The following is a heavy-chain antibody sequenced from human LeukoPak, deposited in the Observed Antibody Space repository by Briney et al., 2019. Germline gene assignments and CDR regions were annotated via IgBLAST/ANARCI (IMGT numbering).Heavy chain of an antibody. CDR2: INPNSGGT. Sequence: PGGSLRLSCAASGFTFTAYYMHWVRQAPGQGLEWMGWINPNSGGTNYALKFQGRVTMTRDTSISTAYMELGRLRSDDTAVYYCVRDRQYSYGVPYYFYYMDVWGKGTTVTISS. V-gene: IGHV1-2*02. J-gene: IGHJ6*03. CDR3: VRDRQYSYGVPYYFYYMDV. CDR1: GFTFTAYY. D-gene: IGHD5-18*01.